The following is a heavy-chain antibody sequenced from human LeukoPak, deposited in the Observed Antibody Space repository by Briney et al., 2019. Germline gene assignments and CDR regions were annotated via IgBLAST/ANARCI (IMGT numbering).Heavy chain of an antibody. CDR2: IIPIFGTA. D-gene: IGHD3-3*01. Sequence: VASAKVSCKASGGTFSSYAISRVRQAPGQGLEWMGGIIPIFGTANYAQKFQGRVTITTDESTSTAYMELSSLRSEDTAVYYCAGSGYYYYYMDVWGKGTTVTVSS. V-gene: IGHV1-69*05. CDR3: AGSGYYYYYMDV. CDR1: GGTFSSYA. J-gene: IGHJ6*03.